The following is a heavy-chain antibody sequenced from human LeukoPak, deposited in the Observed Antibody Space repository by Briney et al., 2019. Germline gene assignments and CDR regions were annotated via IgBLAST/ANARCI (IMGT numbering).Heavy chain of an antibody. CDR3: ARDAQRGSYNWFDP. CDR2: INPNSGGT. CDR1: GYTFTGYY. D-gene: IGHD1-26*01. Sequence: ASVKVSCKASGYTFTGYYMHWVRQAPGQGLEWMGWINPNSGGTNYAQKFQGRDTMTRDTSISTAYMELSRLRSDDTAVYYCARDAQRGSYNWFDPWGQGTLVTVSS. V-gene: IGHV1-2*02. J-gene: IGHJ5*02.